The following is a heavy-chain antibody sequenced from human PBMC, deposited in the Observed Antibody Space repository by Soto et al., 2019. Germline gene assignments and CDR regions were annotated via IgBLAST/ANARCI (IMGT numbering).Heavy chain of an antibody. CDR2: ISYDGSHT. D-gene: IGHD1-20*01. CDR3: AKDLGPFAITNWIDP. Sequence: QVQLVESGGGVVQPGRSLRLSCAASGFAFNDYGMHWVRQAPGKGLEGVTAISYDGSHTYDADSVMGRFTISRDNSKITLYLQMNSLRPEDSAVYYCAKDLGPFAITNWIDPWGQGTLVTVSS. V-gene: IGHV3-30*18. CDR1: GFAFNDYG. J-gene: IGHJ5*02.